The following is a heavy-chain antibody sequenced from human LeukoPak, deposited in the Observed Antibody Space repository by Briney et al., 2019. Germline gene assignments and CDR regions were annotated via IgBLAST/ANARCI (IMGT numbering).Heavy chain of an antibody. J-gene: IGHJ5*02. Sequence: ASVKVSCKASGYTFTSYYMHWVRQALGQGLEWMGIINPSGGSTSYAQKFQGRVTMTRDTSTSTVYMELSSLRSEDTAVYYCARGDCTNGVCYLNWFDPWGQGTLVTVSS. CDR3: ARGDCTNGVCYLNWFDP. D-gene: IGHD2-8*01. CDR2: INPSGGST. CDR1: GYTFTSYY. V-gene: IGHV1-46*01.